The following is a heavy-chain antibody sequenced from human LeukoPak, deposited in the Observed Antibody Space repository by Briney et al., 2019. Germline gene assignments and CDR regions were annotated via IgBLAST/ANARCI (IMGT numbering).Heavy chain of an antibody. CDR1: GFTFSSHA. Sequence: GGSLRLSCAVSGFTFSSHAMTWVRQAPGKGLQWVSSISISGDSTYYADSVRGRFTISRDNSKNTPYLQMNSLRADDTAVYYCANEIRPNDYWGQGTLVTVSS. J-gene: IGHJ4*02. V-gene: IGHV3-23*01. CDR2: ISISGDST. CDR3: ANEIRPNDY.